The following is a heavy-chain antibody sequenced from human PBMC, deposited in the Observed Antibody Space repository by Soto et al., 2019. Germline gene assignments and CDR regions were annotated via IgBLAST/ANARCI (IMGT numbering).Heavy chain of an antibody. CDR1: GGSISSGDYY. Sequence: SETLSLTCTVSGGSISSGDYYWSWIRQPPEKGLEWIGYIYYSGSTYYNPSLKSRVTISVDTSKNQFSLKLSSVTAADTAVYYCARAGIPHNWFDPWGQGTLVTVSS. D-gene: IGHD2-2*01. V-gene: IGHV4-30-4*01. CDR3: ARAGIPHNWFDP. CDR2: IYYSGST. J-gene: IGHJ5*02.